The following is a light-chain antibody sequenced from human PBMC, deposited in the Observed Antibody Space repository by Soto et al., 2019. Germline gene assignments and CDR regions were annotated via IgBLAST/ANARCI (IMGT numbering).Light chain of an antibody. J-gene: IGKJ2*01. Sequence: VLTQSPATLPLSPGERATLSCRASQSISSYLAWYQQKPGQSPRLLISDASSRATGIPARFSGSGTGTDFTLTISSLEPEDFVVYYCQQRSNWPPTFGQGTKVDIK. CDR3: QQRSNWPPT. CDR1: QSISSY. CDR2: DAS. V-gene: IGKV3-11*01.